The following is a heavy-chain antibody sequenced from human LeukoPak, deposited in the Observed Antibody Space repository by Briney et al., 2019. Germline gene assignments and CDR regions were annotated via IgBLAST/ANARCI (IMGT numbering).Heavy chain of an antibody. V-gene: IGHV7-4-1*02. CDR1: GYTFSSYA. CDR2: INTNTGNP. CDR3: ARSSAPYSSGWYSSHYFDY. D-gene: IGHD6-19*01. Sequence: GASVKVSCKASGYTFSSYAMNWVRQAPGQGLEWMGWINTNTGNPTYAQGFTGRFVFSLDTSVSTAYLQISSLKAEDTAVYYCARSSAPYSSGWYSSHYFDYWGQGTLVTVSS. J-gene: IGHJ4*02.